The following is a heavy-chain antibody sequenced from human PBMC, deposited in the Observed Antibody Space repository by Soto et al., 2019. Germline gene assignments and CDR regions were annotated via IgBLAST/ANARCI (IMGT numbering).Heavy chain of an antibody. V-gene: IGHV4-4*02. CDR3: ATQTPHNYPASAFY. J-gene: IGHJ4*02. CDR2: ISHSGTT. D-gene: IGHD1-20*01. Sequence: QVQLQESGPGLVKPSGTLSLTCAVSGDSISSSNWWKWVRQPPGKGLEWIGEISHSGTTNYNASLKSRLTISVDKSKNQFSLELTSVTAADTAVYYCATQTPHNYPASAFYWGQGTLVAVSS. CDR1: GDSISSSNW.